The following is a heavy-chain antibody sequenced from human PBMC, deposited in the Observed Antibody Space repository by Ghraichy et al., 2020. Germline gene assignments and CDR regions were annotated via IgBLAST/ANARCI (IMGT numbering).Heavy chain of an antibody. J-gene: IGHJ4*02. Sequence: SETLSLTCTVSGGSISSSSYYWGWIRQPPGKGLEWIGSIYYSGSTYYNPSLKSRVTISVDTSKNQFSLKLSSVTAADTAVYYCARIPLDYDCRTEYSSGCPRGGHFDYWGQGTLVTVSS. CDR2: IYYSGST. CDR1: GGSISSSSYY. V-gene: IGHV4-39*01. D-gene: IGHD6-19*01. CDR3: ARIPLDYDCRTEYSSGCPRGGHFDY.